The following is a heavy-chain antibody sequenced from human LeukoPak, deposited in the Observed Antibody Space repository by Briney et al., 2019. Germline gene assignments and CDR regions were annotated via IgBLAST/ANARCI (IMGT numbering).Heavy chain of an antibody. CDR3: ARHAYCSSTSCYFDY. D-gene: IGHD2-2*01. V-gene: IGHV4-38-2*01. CDR1: GYSITNAYY. CDR2: MHHSGST. J-gene: IGHJ4*02. Sequence: PSETLSLTCAVSGYSITNAYYWGWIRQPPGKGLEWIWSMHHSGSTSYNPSLTSRVAISLDTSKNPFLLNLRFVTAEDTAVYYCARHAYCSSTSCYFDYWGQGALVTVSS.